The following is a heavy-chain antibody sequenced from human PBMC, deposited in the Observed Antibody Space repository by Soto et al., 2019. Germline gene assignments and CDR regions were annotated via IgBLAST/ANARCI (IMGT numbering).Heavy chain of an antibody. Sequence: ASVKVSCKASGYTFTSYYMHWVRQAPGEGLEWMGIINPSGGSTSYAQKFQGRVTMTRDTSTSTVYMELSSLRSEDTAVYYCARNPGSSGYSSFQVPFDYWGQGTLVTVSA. CDR2: INPSGGST. CDR3: ARNPGSSGYSSFQVPFDY. V-gene: IGHV1-46*01. CDR1: GYTFTSYY. D-gene: IGHD3-22*01. J-gene: IGHJ4*02.